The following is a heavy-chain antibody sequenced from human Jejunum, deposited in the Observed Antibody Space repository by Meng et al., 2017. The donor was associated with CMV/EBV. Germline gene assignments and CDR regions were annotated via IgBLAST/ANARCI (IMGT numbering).Heavy chain of an antibody. Sequence: QITLKEFGPTLVNPTPPLTLTCTFSGFSLSTGGVGVGWIRQPPGKALEYLALIYWDNDKFYSPSLKSRLTIAKDTPKNQVVLTMTNMDPVDTATYYRAHRREHSGSWGWGDFDYWGQGTLVTVSS. CDR3: AHRREHSGSWGWGDFDY. V-gene: IGHV2-5*02. J-gene: IGHJ4*02. CDR1: GFSLSTGGVG. CDR2: IYWDNDK. D-gene: IGHD3-10*01.